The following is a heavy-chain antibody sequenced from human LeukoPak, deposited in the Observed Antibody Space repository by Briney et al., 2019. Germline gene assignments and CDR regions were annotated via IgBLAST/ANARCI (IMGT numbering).Heavy chain of an antibody. CDR2: ISSSSSYI. D-gene: IGHD5-24*01. V-gene: IGHV3-21*01. J-gene: IGHJ4*02. CDR3: ARDEDGPNGY. CDR1: GFTFSSYS. Sequence: PGGSLRLSCAASGFTFSSYSMNWVRQAPGKGLEWVSSISSSSSYIYYADSVKGRFTISRDNAKNSLYLQMNSQRAGDTAVYYCARDEDGPNGYWGQGTLVTVSS.